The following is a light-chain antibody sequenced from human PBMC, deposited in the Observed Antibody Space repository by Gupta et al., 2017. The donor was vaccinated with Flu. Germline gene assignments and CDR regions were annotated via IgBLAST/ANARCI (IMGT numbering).Light chain of an antibody. CDR3: HQYSNYPHT. CDR2: VGS. V-gene: IGKV1-17*01. Sequence: SVRAEALVDQVASSFLPSEDGRHYSVWYEVKTGPLPISLFYVGSTGHAGVSSRFSGSGSGTEFTLTISRLQPDDVATYYCHQYSNYPHTFGQGTQLEIK. CDR1: EDGRHY. J-gene: IGKJ5*01.